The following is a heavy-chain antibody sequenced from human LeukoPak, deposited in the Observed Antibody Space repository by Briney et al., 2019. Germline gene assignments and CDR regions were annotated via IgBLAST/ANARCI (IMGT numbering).Heavy chain of an antibody. CDR2: ISTSTSNI. J-gene: IGHJ4*02. Sequence: GGSLRLSCAASGFTFSSYTMSWVRQAPGKGLEWVSPISTSTSNIYYADSVKGRFTISRDNAKSSLYLQMNSLRVEDTAVYYCAREAYTGFDLEAFDCWGQGTLVTVSS. CDR1: GFTFSSYT. V-gene: IGHV3-21*01. D-gene: IGHD5-12*01. CDR3: AREAYTGFDLEAFDC.